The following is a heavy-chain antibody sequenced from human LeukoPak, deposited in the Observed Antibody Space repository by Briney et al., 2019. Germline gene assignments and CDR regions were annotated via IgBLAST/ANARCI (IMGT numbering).Heavy chain of an antibody. V-gene: IGHV4-4*02. CDR2: IYHSGST. CDR1: GGSISSSNW. D-gene: IGHD6-13*01. CDR3: ARGVGLYSSSYLDY. Sequence: PSETLSLTCAVSGGSISSSNWWSWVRQPPGKGLEWIGEIYHSGSTNYNPSLKSRVTISVDKSKNQFSLKLSSVTAADTAVYYCARGVGLYSSSYLDYWGQGTLVTVSS. J-gene: IGHJ4*02.